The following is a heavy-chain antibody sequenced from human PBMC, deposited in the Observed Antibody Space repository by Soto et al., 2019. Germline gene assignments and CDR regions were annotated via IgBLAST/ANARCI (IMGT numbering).Heavy chain of an antibody. D-gene: IGHD3-22*01. CDR2: ISYDGTNK. V-gene: IGHV3-30-3*01. CDR3: ASHIVVFDY. J-gene: IGHJ4*02. CDR1: GFTFSNYA. Sequence: QVQLVESGGGVVQPGRSLRLSCAASGFTFSNYAIHWVRQAPGKGLEWVAVISYDGTNKYYADSVKGRFTISRDNSKNTLYLQMNSLRAEDTAVYYCASHIVVFDYRGQGTLVTVSS.